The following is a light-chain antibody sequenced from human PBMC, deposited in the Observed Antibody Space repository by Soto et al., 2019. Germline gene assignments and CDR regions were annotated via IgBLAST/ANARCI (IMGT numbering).Light chain of an antibody. V-gene: IGKV3-20*01. CDR1: QSVSSSY. CDR2: GAS. J-gene: IGKJ5*01. Sequence: EIVLTQSPGTLSFSPGERATLSCRASQSVSSSYLAWYQQNPGQAPRLLIYGASGRATSIPDRFSGSGSGTDFTLTINRLEPEDFAVYYCQQYGSSPPVTFGQGTRLEIK. CDR3: QQYGSSPPVT.